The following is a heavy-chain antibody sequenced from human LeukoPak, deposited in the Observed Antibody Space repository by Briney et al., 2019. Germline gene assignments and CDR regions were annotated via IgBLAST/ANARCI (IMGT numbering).Heavy chain of an antibody. CDR2: IKQDGSEK. D-gene: IGHD6-19*01. J-gene: IGHJ4*02. V-gene: IGHV3-7*01. CDR3: ARVYSSGWWPIDY. CDR1: GFTFSSYW. Sequence: GGSLRLSCVASGFTFSSYWMSWVRQAPGKGLEWVANIKQDGSEKYYVDSVKGRFTISRGNAKNSLYLQMNSLRAEDTAVYYCARVYSSGWWPIDYWGQGTLVTVSS.